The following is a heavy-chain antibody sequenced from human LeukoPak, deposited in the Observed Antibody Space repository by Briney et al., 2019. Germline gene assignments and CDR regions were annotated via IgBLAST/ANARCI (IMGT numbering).Heavy chain of an antibody. CDR3: ARDPYDSSGSFDY. CDR2: ISSSGSTI. D-gene: IGHD3-22*01. Sequence: GGSLRLSCAASGFTFSTYSMNWVREAPGKGLEWVSYISSSGSTIYYADSVKGRFTISRDNAKNSLYLQMNSLRAEDTAVYYCARDPYDSSGSFDYWGQGTLVTVSS. V-gene: IGHV3-48*04. J-gene: IGHJ4*02. CDR1: GFTFSTYS.